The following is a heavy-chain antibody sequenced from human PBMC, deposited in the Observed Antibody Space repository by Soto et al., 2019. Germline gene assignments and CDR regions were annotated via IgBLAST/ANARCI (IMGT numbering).Heavy chain of an antibody. CDR2: IYYSGST. D-gene: IGHD5-12*01. CDR1: GGSISSSSYY. CDR3: ARYPSYSGDPEFDY. V-gene: IGHV4-39*01. Sequence: QLQLQESGPGLVKPSETLSLTCTVSGGSISSSSYYWGWIRQPPGKGLEWIGSIYYSGSTYYNPSLKSRVTISVDTSKNQFSLKLSSVTAADTAVYYCARYPSYSGDPEFDYWGQGTLVTVSS. J-gene: IGHJ4*02.